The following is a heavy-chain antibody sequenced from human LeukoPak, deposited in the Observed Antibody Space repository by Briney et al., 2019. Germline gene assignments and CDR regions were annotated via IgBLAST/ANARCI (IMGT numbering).Heavy chain of an antibody. CDR1: GFTFGDYA. Sequence: PGXSLRLSCTASGFTFGDYAMSWVRQAPGKGLEWVGFIRSKAYGGTTEYAASVKGRFTISRDDSKSIAYLQMNSLKTEDTAVYYCTRILGAGDAFDIWGQGTMVTVSS. D-gene: IGHD1-26*01. CDR2: IRSKAYGGTT. CDR3: TRILGAGDAFDI. V-gene: IGHV3-49*04. J-gene: IGHJ3*02.